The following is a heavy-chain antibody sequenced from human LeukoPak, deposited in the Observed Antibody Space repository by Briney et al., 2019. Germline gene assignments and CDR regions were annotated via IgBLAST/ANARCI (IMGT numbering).Heavy chain of an antibody. CDR2: IYYSGST. D-gene: IGHD5-12*01. V-gene: IGHV4-59*08. J-gene: IGHJ4*02. CDR1: GGSISSYY. CDR3: ARIRPYKWLRFGREYYFDY. Sequence: SETLSLTCTVSGGSISSYYWSWIRQPPGKGLEWIGYIYYSGSTNYNPSLKSRVTISVDTSKNQFSLKLSSVTAADTAVYYCARIRPYKWLRFGREYYFDYWGQGTLVTVSS.